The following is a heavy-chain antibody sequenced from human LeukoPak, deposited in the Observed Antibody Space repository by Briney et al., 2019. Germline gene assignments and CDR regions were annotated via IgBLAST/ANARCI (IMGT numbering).Heavy chain of an antibody. CDR2: INHSGST. J-gene: IGHJ3*02. CDR1: GGSFSGYY. CDR3: ANYDSSGYYAFDI. V-gene: IGHV4-34*01. Sequence: SETLSLTCAVYGGSFSGYYWSWIRQPPGKGLEWIGEINHSGSTNYNPSLKSRVTISVDTSKNQFSLKLSSVTAADTAAYYCANYDSSGYYAFDIWGQGTMVTVSS. D-gene: IGHD3-22*01.